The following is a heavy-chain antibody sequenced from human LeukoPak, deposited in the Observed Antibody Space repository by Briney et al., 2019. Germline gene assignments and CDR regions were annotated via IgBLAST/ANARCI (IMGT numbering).Heavy chain of an antibody. Sequence: PSETLSLTCTVSGGSIDTYYWSWIRQPPGKGLEWIGYIYTSGSTNYNPSLKSRVTISLNTSKNQFSLKLSSVTAADTAVYYCARPQSRIGGWFDPRGQGTLVTVTS. CDR1: GGSIDTYY. V-gene: IGHV4-4*09. CDR2: IYTSGST. CDR3: ARPQSRIGGWFDP. J-gene: IGHJ5*02. D-gene: IGHD2-15*01.